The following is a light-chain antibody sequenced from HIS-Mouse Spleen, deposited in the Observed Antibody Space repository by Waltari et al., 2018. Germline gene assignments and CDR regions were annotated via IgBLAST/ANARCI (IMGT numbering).Light chain of an antibody. CDR3: QQSYSTPPRYT. CDR2: KAS. J-gene: IGKJ2*01. Sequence: DIQMTQSPSTLSASVGDRVTITCRASQSISSWLAWYQQKPGKAPKLLIYKASSLESGVPSRFSGSGSGTEFTLTISSLQPDDFATYYCQQSYSTPPRYTFGQGTKLEIK. V-gene: IGKV1-5*03. CDR1: QSISSW.